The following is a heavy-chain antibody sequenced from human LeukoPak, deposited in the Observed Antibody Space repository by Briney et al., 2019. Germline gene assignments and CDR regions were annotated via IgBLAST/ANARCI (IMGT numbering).Heavy chain of an antibody. CDR1: GFTFSGSA. J-gene: IGHJ5*02. D-gene: IGHD3-10*01. V-gene: IGHV3-73*01. CDR2: IRSKANSYAT. CDR3: ARDDGEEVTMVRGVISDNWFDP. Sequence: HPGGSLRLSCAASGFTFSGSAMHWVRQASGKGLEWVGRIRSKANSYATAYSAPVKGRFAISRDDSKNTAYLQMNSLKIEDTAVYYCARDDGEEVTMVRGVISDNWFDPWGQGTLVTVSS.